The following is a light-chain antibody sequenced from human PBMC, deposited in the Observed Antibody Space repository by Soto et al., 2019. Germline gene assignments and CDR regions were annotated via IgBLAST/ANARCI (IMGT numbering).Light chain of an antibody. CDR2: GAS. CDR3: QQYGSSPWT. V-gene: IGKV3-20*01. Sequence: EIVLTQSPGTLSLSPGERATLSCRASQSVSSSYLAWYQQKPGQAPRPLIYGASSRAIGIPDRFSGSGSGTDFTLTISRLEPEDLEVYYCQQYGSSPWTFGQGTKVDIK. CDR1: QSVSSSY. J-gene: IGKJ1*01.